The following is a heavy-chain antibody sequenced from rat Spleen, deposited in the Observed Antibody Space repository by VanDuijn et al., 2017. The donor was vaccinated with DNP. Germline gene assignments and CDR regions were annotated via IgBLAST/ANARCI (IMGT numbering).Heavy chain of an antibody. CDR2: ITNSGGST. V-gene: IGHV5-20*01. J-gene: IGHJ2*01. Sequence: EVQLVESGGGLVQPGRSLKLSCAASGFTFSDYYMAWVRQAPKKGLEWVASITNSGGSTYYRDSVKGRFTISRDNAKSTLYLQMDSLRSEDTATYYCTTLVNYWGQGVMVTVSS. CDR1: GFTFSDYY. CDR3: TTLVNY.